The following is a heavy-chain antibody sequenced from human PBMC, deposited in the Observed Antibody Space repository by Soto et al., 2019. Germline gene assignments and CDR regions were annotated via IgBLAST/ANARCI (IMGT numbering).Heavy chain of an antibody. J-gene: IGHJ6*02. CDR1: GYTFTSYA. CDR3: ARDGESWGYYGMDV. Sequence: GASVKVSCKASGYTFTSYAMHWVRQAPGQRLEWMGWINAGNGNTKYSQKFQGRVTITRDTSASTAYMELSSLRSEDTAVYYCARDGESWGYYGMDVWGQGTTVTVSS. CDR2: INAGNGNT. D-gene: IGHD7-27*01. V-gene: IGHV1-3*01.